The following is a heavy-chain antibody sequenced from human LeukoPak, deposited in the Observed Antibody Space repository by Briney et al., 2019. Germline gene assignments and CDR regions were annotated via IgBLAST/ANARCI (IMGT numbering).Heavy chain of an antibody. Sequence: KPSETLSLTCTVSGGSISSSSYYWGWIRQPPGKGLEWIGSMYYTGSAYYNPSLKSRATISVDTSKNQFSLKLSSVTAADTAVYYCARVYGSGRSGFDYWGQGTLVTVSS. CDR2: MYYTGSA. D-gene: IGHD3-10*01. V-gene: IGHV4-39*07. J-gene: IGHJ4*02. CDR1: GGSISSSSYY. CDR3: ARVYGSGRSGFDY.